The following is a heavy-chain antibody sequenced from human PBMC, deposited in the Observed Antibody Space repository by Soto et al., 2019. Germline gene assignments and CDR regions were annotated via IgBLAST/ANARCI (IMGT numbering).Heavy chain of an antibody. J-gene: IGHJ5*02. Sequence: SETLSLTCTVSGGSISSSSYYWGWIRQPPGKGLEWIGSIYYSGSTYYNPSLKSRVTLSVDTSKNQFSLKLSSVTAADTAVYYCARRGDFWSGYYRWFDPWGQGTLVTVSS. D-gene: IGHD3-3*01. CDR2: IYYSGST. V-gene: IGHV4-39*01. CDR3: ARRGDFWSGYYRWFDP. CDR1: GGSISSSSYY.